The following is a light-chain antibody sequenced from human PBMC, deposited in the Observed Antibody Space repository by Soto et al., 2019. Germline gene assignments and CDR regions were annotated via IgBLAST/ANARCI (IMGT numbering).Light chain of an antibody. CDR1: QSVSSNF. V-gene: IGKV3-20*01. CDR3: QQYGTSPRT. CDR2: GAS. Sequence: EIVLTQSPGTLSLSPGERTTLSCRASQSVSSNFLDWYQQKPGQAPRLLIYGASSRATGIPDRFSGSGSGTDFTLIISRLEPEDFAVYYCQQYGTSPRTFGQGTKVEI. J-gene: IGKJ1*01.